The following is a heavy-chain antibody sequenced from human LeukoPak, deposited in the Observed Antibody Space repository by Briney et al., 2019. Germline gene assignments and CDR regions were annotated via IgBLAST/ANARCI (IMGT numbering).Heavy chain of an antibody. D-gene: IGHD3-10*01. CDR2: IIPIFGTA. Sequence: SVKVSCKASGGTFSSYGISWVRQAPGQGLEWMGGIIPIFGTANYAQKFQGRVTITADKSTSTAYMELSSLRSEDTAVYYCARDEGYYYGSGSSFDYWGQGTLVTVSS. CDR3: ARDEGYYYGSGSSFDY. J-gene: IGHJ4*02. CDR1: GGTFSSYG. V-gene: IGHV1-69*06.